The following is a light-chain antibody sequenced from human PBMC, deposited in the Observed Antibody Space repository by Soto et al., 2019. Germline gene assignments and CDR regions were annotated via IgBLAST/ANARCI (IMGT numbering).Light chain of an antibody. CDR1: QTISSW. Sequence: DSQMTQSGSTQSGSLVERVTITFGASQTISSWLAWYQQKPGKAPKLLIYKASTLKSGVPSRFSGSGSGTEFTLTISSLQPDDFATYYCQHYNSYSEAFGQGTKV. J-gene: IGKJ1*01. CDR3: QHYNSYSEA. V-gene: IGKV1-5*03. CDR2: KAS.